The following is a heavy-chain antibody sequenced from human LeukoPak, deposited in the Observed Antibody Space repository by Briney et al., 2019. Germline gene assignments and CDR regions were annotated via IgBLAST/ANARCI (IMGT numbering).Heavy chain of an antibody. CDR3: ARVLGYDYGDYLLGNWFDP. CDR1: GCSIRSGGYS. J-gene: IGHJ5*02. CDR2: IYHSGST. V-gene: IGHV4-30-2*01. D-gene: IGHD4-17*01. Sequence: SQTLSLTCAVSGCSIRSGGYSWSWIRQPPGKGLEWIGYIYHSGSTYYNPSLKSRVTISVDRSKNQFSLKLSSVTAADTAVYYCARVLGYDYGDYLLGNWFDPWGQGTQVTVSS.